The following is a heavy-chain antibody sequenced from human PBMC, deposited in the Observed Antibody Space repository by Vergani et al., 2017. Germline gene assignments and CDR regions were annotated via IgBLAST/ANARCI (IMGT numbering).Heavy chain of an antibody. D-gene: IGHD5-18*01. V-gene: IGHV4-34*01. J-gene: IGHJ4*02. CDR3: ARGRSMVKCDY. Sequence: QVQLQQWGAGLLKPSETLSLTCAVYGGSFSGYYWSWIRQPPGKGLEWIGEITHSGSTNYNPSLKSRVTISVDTSKNQFSLKLSSVTAADTAVYYCARGRSMVKCDYWGQGTLVAVSS. CDR2: ITHSGST. CDR1: GGSFSGYY.